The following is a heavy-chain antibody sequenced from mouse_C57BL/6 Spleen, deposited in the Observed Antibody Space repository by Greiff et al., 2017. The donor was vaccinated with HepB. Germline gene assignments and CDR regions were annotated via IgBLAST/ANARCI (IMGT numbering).Heavy chain of an antibody. D-gene: IGHD1-1*01. Sequence: VKLVESGPGLVQPSQSLSITCTVSGFSLTSYGVHWVRQSPGKGLEWLGVIWSGGSTDYNAAFISRLSISKDNSKSQVFFKMNSLQADDTAIYYCARNPHYYGSSYYYFDYWGQGTTLTVSS. J-gene: IGHJ2*01. CDR2: IWSGGST. CDR1: GFSLTSYG. V-gene: IGHV2-2*01. CDR3: ARNPHYYGSSYYYFDY.